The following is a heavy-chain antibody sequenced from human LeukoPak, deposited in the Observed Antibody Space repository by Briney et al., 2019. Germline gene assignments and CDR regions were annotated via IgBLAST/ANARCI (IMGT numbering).Heavy chain of an antibody. CDR3: ARGYEPAYFDY. J-gene: IGHJ4*02. CDR1: GGSISSGGYY. V-gene: IGHV4-31*03. Sequence: PSQTLSLTCTVSGGSISSGGYYWSWIRQHPGRGLEWIGYVYYSGSTYYNPSLKSRVTISVDRSKNQFSLKLSSVTAADTAVYYCARGYEPAYFDYWGQGTLVTVSS. CDR2: VYYSGST. D-gene: IGHD3-3*01.